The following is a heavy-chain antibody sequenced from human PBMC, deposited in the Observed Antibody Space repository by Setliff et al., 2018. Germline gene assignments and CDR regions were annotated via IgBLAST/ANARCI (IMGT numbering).Heavy chain of an antibody. Sequence: SETLSLTCTVSGGSINSGGYYWSWIRQHPGKGLEWIGYIYYSGSTYYNPSLKSRVTISVDTSKNQFSLKLSSVTAADTAVYYCARDRLLVGARYAMDVWGKGTMVTVSS. CDR1: GGSINSGGYY. J-gene: IGHJ6*03. CDR3: ARDRLLVGARYAMDV. D-gene: IGHD1-26*01. V-gene: IGHV4-31*03. CDR2: IYYSGST.